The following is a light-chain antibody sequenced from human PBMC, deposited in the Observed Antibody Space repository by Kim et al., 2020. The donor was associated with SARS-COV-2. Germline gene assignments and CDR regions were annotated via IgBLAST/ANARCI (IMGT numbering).Light chain of an antibody. CDR2: DVS. Sequence: GRSITMSCTGTSSDVGGYNYVSWYQQHPGKAPTLMIYDVSNRPSGVSNRFSGSKSGNTASLTISGLQAEDEADYYCSSYTSSSTVVFGGGTQLTVL. CDR3: SSYTSSSTVV. V-gene: IGLV2-14*03. J-gene: IGLJ2*01. CDR1: SSDVGGYNY.